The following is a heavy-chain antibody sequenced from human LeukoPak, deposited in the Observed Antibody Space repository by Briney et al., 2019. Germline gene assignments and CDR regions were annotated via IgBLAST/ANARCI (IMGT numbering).Heavy chain of an antibody. D-gene: IGHD5-18*01. Sequence: GGSLKLSCAASGFTFSSYAMSWVRQAPGKGLEWVSAISGSGGSTYYADSVKGRFTISRHNSKNTLYLQMNSLRAEDTAVYYCASTRYSYGYYYYYGMDVWGQGTTVTVSS. V-gene: IGHV3-23*01. J-gene: IGHJ6*02. CDR3: ASTRYSYGYYYYYGMDV. CDR1: GFTFSSYA. CDR2: ISGSGGST.